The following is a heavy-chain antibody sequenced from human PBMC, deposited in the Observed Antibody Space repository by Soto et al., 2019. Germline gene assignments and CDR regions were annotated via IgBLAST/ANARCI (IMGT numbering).Heavy chain of an antibody. CDR1: GYTFTSYA. D-gene: IGHD3-10*01. J-gene: IGHJ5*02. V-gene: IGHV1-3*01. CDR2: INAGNGNT. Sequence: ASVKVSCKASGYTFTSYAMHWVRQAPGQRLEWMGWINAGNGNTKYSQKFQGRVTITRDRSASTAYMELSSLRSEDTAVYYCARGPYYYGSGSYYIGARWFDPWGQGTLVTSPQ. CDR3: ARGPYYYGSGSYYIGARWFDP.